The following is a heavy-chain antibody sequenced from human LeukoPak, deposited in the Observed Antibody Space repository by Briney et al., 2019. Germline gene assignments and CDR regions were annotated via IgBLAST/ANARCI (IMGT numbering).Heavy chain of an antibody. V-gene: IGHV3-48*02. CDR2: IDSGSGNI. CDR1: GFTFINAW. D-gene: IGHD7-27*01. J-gene: IGHJ3*01. CDR3: AREDDDWGPNTLDV. Sequence: GGSLRLSCAASGFTFINAWMTWVRQAPGKGLEWLSYIDSGSGNIYYRDSVKGRFTISRDNAQDSLYLQMDSLRDEDTAVYYCAREDDDWGPNTLDVWGQGTVVTVSS.